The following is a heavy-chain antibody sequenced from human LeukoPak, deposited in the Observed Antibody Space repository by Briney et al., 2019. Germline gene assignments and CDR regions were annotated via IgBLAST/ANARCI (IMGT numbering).Heavy chain of an antibody. J-gene: IGHJ5*02. V-gene: IGHV3-64*01. Sequence: GGSLRLSCAASGFTYSSYAMHWVRQAPGKGLEYVSAISSNGGSTYYANSVKGRFTISRDNSKNTLYLQMGSLRAEDMAVYYCAGDSVYPWLGENWFDPWGQGTLVTVSS. CDR2: ISSNGGST. CDR1: GFTYSSYA. D-gene: IGHD6-19*01. CDR3: AGDSVYPWLGENWFDP.